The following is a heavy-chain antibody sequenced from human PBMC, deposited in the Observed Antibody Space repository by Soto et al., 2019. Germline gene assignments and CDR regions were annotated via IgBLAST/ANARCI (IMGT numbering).Heavy chain of an antibody. CDR3: PMVDNFVTPTPQDV. Sequence: QVQLVQSGDEVRKPGSSVKVSCKASGYIFVNYGIAWVRQAPGQGLEWMGWISPYSGNTHYARKVQGRLTMTTDTSTSTTYSALASLTSDDTAGYYCPMVDNFVTPTPQDVWGQGTTVTVSS. V-gene: IGHV1-18*01. CDR2: ISPYSGNT. CDR1: GYIFVNYG. J-gene: IGHJ6*02. D-gene: IGHD5-12*01.